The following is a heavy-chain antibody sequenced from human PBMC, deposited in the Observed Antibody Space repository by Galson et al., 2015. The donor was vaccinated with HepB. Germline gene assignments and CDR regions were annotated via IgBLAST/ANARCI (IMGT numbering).Heavy chain of an antibody. J-gene: IGHJ6*02. CDR3: ARLTKFYGMDV. CDR1: GYTFTGHY. V-gene: IGHV1-2*04. CDR2: IYPDTGDT. D-gene: IGHD3-9*01. Sequence: SVKVSCKASGYTFTGHYIHWVRQAPGQGLEWMGWIYPDTGDTNYAQKFQGWVTMTRDTSISTAYMEMRRLRSDDTAVYYCARLTKFYGMDVWGQGTTVTVSS.